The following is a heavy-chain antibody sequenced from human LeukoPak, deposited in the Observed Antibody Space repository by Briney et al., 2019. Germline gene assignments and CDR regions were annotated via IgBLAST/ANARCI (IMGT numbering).Heavy chain of an antibody. Sequence: PGGSLRLSCAASGYTFADYSMNWVRQAPGKGLEWVSSITSDSSNTYYVDTVKGRFTISRDNAKNTLYLQMNSLRAEDTALYYCARLRRIADRPLFAYWGQATLVTVST. CDR3: ARLRRIADRPLFAY. V-gene: IGHV3-21*01. D-gene: IGHD6-6*01. J-gene: IGHJ4*02. CDR1: GYTFADYS. CDR2: ITSDSSNT.